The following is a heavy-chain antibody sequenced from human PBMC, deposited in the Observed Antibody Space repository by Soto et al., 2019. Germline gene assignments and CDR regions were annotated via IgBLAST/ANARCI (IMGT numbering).Heavy chain of an antibody. CDR1: GYSFASYW. CDR2: IYPGDSDT. V-gene: IGHV5-51*01. CDR3: ARTVVAGKAYSGMDA. D-gene: IGHD2-15*01. J-gene: IGHJ6*02. Sequence: PGESLKISCKGTGYSFASYWIGWVPQMPGKGLELMGIIYPGDSDTRYSPSFQGQVTISADKSISTAYLQWSSLKASDTAMYYCARTVVAGKAYSGMDAWGLEATVTVSS.